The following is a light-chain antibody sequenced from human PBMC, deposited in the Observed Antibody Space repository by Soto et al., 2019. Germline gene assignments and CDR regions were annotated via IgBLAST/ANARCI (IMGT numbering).Light chain of an antibody. CDR3: AAWDDSLSGKV. V-gene: IGLV1-47*01. CDR2: NND. Sequence: QSVLTQPPSASGTPGQRVTISCSGSSSNIGSKYVYWYQQLPGTVPKLIIFNNDQRPSGVPDRFSGAKSGTSASLAISGLRSEYEADYYCAAWDDSLSGKVFGGGTKLTVL. CDR1: SSNIGSKY. J-gene: IGLJ2*01.